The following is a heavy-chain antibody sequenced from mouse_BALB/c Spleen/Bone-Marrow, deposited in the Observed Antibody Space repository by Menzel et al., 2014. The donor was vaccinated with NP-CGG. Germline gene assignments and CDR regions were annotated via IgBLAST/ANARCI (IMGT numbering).Heavy chain of an antibody. CDR1: GYTFTIYY. J-gene: IGHJ3*01. V-gene: IGHV1S81*02. D-gene: IGHD3-2*01. CDR2: INPSNGGT. Sequence: QVQLKQSGAELVKPGASVKLSCKASGYTFTIYYMFWVKQRPGQGLEWIGEINPSNGGTNFNEKFKSKATLTVDKSSSTAYMQLSSLTSEDSAVDYCTRNGPDSSGYPAWFAYWGQGTLVTVSA. CDR3: TRNGPDSSGYPAWFAY.